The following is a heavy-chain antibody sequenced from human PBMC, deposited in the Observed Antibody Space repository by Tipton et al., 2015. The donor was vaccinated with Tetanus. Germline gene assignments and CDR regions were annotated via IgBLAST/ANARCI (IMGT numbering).Heavy chain of an antibody. Sequence: SLRLSCAASGFTFDNYVMSWVRQAPGKGLEWVSSISASGGSTYYADSVKGRFTISRDNAKNSLYLQMNSLRAEDTAVYYCASRPPHERYIGVFDYWGQGALVTVSS. V-gene: IGHV3-23*01. J-gene: IGHJ4*02. CDR1: GFTFDNYV. CDR2: ISASGGST. D-gene: IGHD5-18*01. CDR3: ASRPPHERYIGVFDY.